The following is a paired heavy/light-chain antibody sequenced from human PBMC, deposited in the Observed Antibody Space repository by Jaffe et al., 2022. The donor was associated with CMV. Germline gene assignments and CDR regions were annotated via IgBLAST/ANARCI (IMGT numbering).Light chain of an antibody. J-gene: IGKJ4*01. Sequence: DIQMTQSPSSLSASVGDRVTITCRASQNISSYLNWYQQKPGKAPKFLIYAASSLQSGVPSRFSGSGSGTDFTLTITNLQPEDFATYYCQQFSTPLSFGGGTKVEIK. V-gene: IGKV1-39*01. CDR3: QQFSTPLS. CDR2: AAS. CDR1: QNISSY.
Heavy chain of an antibody. CDR2: ISGGGTYK. Sequence: EVQLVETGGGLVKPGGSLRLSCAASAFPLSSYSVNWVRQAPGKGLEWVSSISGGGTYKYYADSVKGRFTISRDNANNLVSLQMNSLRAEDTAVYYCARDRSTNYAFWSGFQGLGMDVWGQGTTVTVSS. V-gene: IGHV3-21*02. J-gene: IGHJ6*02. D-gene: IGHD3-3*01. CDR1: AFPLSSYS. CDR3: ARDRSTNYAFWSGFQGLGMDV.